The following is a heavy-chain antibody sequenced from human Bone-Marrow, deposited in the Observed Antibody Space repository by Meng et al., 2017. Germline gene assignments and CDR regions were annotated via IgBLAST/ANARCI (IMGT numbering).Heavy chain of an antibody. CDR3: AREAYSTSLSSATGFDY. V-gene: IGHV4-34*01. CDR1: GGSFSGFY. J-gene: IGHJ4*02. D-gene: IGHD6-13*01. Sequence: QVQLRQWGAGLLKPSETLSLTCAVYGGSFSGFYWNWFRQPPGKGLEWIAEINHSGSTNINPSLKSRVTILADTSKNQFSLKVRSVTAADTAVYYRAREAYSTSLSSATGFDYWGQGTLVTVSS. CDR2: INHSGST.